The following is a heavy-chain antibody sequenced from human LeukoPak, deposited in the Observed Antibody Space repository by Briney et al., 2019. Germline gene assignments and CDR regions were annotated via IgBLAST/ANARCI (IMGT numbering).Heavy chain of an antibody. CDR3: ARETASWGYAFDI. Sequence: GGSLRLSCAASGFTFDDYAMHWVRQAPGKGLEWISYISSSSRTIYYADSVKGRFTISRDSAENSLYLQMNSLRAEDTAVYYCARETASWGYAFDIWGQGTMVTVSS. D-gene: IGHD6-13*01. V-gene: IGHV3-48*01. CDR2: ISSSSRTI. CDR1: GFTFDDYA. J-gene: IGHJ3*02.